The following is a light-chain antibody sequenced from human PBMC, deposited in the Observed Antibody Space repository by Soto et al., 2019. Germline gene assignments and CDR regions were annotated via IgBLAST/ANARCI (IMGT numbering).Light chain of an antibody. V-gene: IGLV1-40*01. J-gene: IGLJ3*02. CDR1: SSNIGAGFD. CDR3: QSYDNSLSGSWV. Sequence: QSVLTQPPSVSGARGQRVTISCTGSSSNIGAGFDVHWYHQIAGTAPKLLIYGNSNRPSGVPDRFSGSKSGTSASLAINGLQAEDEAQYYCQSYDNSLSGSWVFGGGTKVTVL. CDR2: GNS.